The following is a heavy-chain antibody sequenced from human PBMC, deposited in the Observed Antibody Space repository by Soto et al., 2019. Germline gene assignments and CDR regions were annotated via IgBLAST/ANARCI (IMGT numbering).Heavy chain of an antibody. CDR1: GYSFSSHA. Sequence: QVQLEQSGSEVKKSGSSVKVSCKASGYSFSSHAITWVRQAPGQGLEWMGGIIPVFGTPSYAQKFQGRVTISADKSTNTSYLELRSLRSEDTAVYYCARGGALSTSWYWGDELDSWGQGTQVTVSS. CDR3: ARGGALSTSWYWGDELDS. CDR2: IIPVFGTP. V-gene: IGHV1-69*06. J-gene: IGHJ4*02. D-gene: IGHD6-13*01.